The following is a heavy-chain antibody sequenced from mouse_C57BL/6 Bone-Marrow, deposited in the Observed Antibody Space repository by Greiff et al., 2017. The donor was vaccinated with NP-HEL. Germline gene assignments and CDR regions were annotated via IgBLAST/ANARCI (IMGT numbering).Heavy chain of an antibody. Sequence: VQLQQSGPELVKPGASVKISCKASGYTFTDYYMNWVKQSHGKSLEWIGDINPNNDGTSYNQKFKGKATLTVDKSSSTAYMELRSLTSEDSAVYYCARNSSGYVYYYAMDYWGQGTSVTVSS. CDR3: ARNSSGYVYYYAMDY. CDR1: GYTFTDYY. J-gene: IGHJ4*01. CDR2: INPNNDGT. D-gene: IGHD3-2*02. V-gene: IGHV1-26*01.